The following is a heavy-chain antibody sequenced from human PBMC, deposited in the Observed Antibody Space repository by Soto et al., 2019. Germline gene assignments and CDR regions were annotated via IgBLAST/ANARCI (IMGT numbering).Heavy chain of an antibody. D-gene: IGHD3-10*01. Sequence: QVQLVESGGGVVQPGRSLRLSCAASGFTFSSYGMHWVRQAPGKGLEWVAVISYDGSNKYYADSVKGRFTISRDNSKNTRYLQLNSLGAEDTAVYYCAKARSLYGSGSEPFDYWGQGTLVTVSS. CDR1: GFTFSSYG. CDR2: ISYDGSNK. J-gene: IGHJ4*02. V-gene: IGHV3-30*18. CDR3: AKARSLYGSGSEPFDY.